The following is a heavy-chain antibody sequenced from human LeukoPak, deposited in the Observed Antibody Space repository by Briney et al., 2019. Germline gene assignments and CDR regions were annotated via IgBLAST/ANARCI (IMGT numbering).Heavy chain of an antibody. CDR2: IYPGDSDT. Sequence: GESLKISCKGSGYSFTSYWIGWVRQMPGKGLEWMGIIYPGDSDTRYSPSFQGQVTISADKSISTAYLQWSSLKASDTAMYYCATHPMIVGPGGAFDIWGQGTMVTVSS. CDR3: ATHPMIVGPGGAFDI. CDR1: GYSFTSYW. J-gene: IGHJ3*02. V-gene: IGHV5-51*01. D-gene: IGHD3-22*01.